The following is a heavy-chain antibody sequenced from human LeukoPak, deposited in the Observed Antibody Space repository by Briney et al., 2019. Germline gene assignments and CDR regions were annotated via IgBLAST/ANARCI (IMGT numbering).Heavy chain of an antibody. CDR3: ARQGIQSGTYPGY. CDR1: GYSFTSYW. J-gene: IGHJ4*02. D-gene: IGHD1-26*01. V-gene: IGHV5-51*01. Sequence: GESLKISCKGSGYSFTSYWIGWVRQMPGKGLEWMGFLYPDASATTYNPSFQGRVTISVDRSVTSAYLEWSSLTASDTAMYFCARQGIQSGTYPGYWGPETQVTVSS. CDR2: LYPDASAT.